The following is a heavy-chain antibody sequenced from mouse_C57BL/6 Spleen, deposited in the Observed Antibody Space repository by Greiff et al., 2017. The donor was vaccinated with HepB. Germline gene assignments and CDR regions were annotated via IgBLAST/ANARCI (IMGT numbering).Heavy chain of an antibody. J-gene: IGHJ2*01. CDR3: ARSTMVTTYYFDY. Sequence: EVKLEESGGDLVKPGGSLKLSCAASGFTFSSYGMSWVRQTPDKRLEWVATISSGGSYTYYPDSVKGRFTISRDNAKNTLYLQMSSLKSEDTAMYYCARSTMVTTYYFDYWGQGTTLTVSS. V-gene: IGHV5-6*02. CDR1: GFTFSSYG. D-gene: IGHD2-1*01. CDR2: ISSGGSYT.